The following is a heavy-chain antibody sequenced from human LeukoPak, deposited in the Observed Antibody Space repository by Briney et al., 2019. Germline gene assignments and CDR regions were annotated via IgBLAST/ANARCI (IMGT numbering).Heavy chain of an antibody. CDR2: ISVGAEYI. V-gene: IGHV3-23*01. Sequence: GGSLRLSCAASGLTFSTFTMSWVRQAPGKGLEWVSTISVGAEYIFYADSVKGRFTISRDNSKNTLYLQMNSLRAEDTAVYYCAVYCSGGCYSGLVWGQGTLVTVSS. CDR3: AVYCSGGCYSGLV. J-gene: IGHJ4*02. CDR1: GLTFSTFT. D-gene: IGHD2-21*02.